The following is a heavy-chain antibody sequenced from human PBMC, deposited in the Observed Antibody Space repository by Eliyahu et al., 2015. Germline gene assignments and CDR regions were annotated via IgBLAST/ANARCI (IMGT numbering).Heavy chain of an antibody. J-gene: IGHJ4*02. CDR1: GXXFDDYA. CDR3: AKVGEYGDFVGTFDY. V-gene: IGHV3-9*01. Sequence: EVQLVQSGGGFVQPGXSLXLSCSASGXXFDDYAMHWLRQAPGKGLAWVSGINWNSGTIDYADSVKGRFTISRDNAKNSLYLQMSSLRAEDTALYYCAKVGEYGDFVGTFDYWGQGTLVTVSS. CDR2: INWNSGTI. D-gene: IGHD4-17*01.